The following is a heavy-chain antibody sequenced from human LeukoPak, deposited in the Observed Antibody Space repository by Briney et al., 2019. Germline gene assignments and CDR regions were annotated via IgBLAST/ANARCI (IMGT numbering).Heavy chain of an antibody. D-gene: IGHD1-26*01. Sequence: ASVKVSCKASGYPFTSGAFSWVRQAPGQGLEWMGWINPYNDDKHSAPKFQGRLTLTTDTSTSTAYMELRSLRSDDTAVYYCARGGSQSRAADYWGQGTLVTVSS. CDR1: GYPFTSGA. V-gene: IGHV1-18*01. J-gene: IGHJ4*02. CDR3: ARGGSQSRAADY. CDR2: INPYNDDK.